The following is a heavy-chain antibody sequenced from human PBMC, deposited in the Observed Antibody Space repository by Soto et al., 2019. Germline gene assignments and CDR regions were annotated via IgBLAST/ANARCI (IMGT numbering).Heavy chain of an antibody. CDR1: GFTFSTYG. J-gene: IGHJ4*02. D-gene: IGHD2-2*02. Sequence: GGSLRLSCASSGFTFSTYGMQWVRQAPGKGLEWVAVISYDGSEKYYVDSVKGRFTISKDNSKNTLYLQMNSLRPEDTAVYYCAKSPNFYCSSPNCYKYYFDHWGQGTRVTVSS. V-gene: IGHV3-30*18. CDR3: AKSPNFYCSSPNCYKYYFDH. CDR2: ISYDGSEK.